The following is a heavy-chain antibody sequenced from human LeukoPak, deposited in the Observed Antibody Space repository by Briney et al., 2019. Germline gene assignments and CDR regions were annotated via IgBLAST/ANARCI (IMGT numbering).Heavy chain of an antibody. Sequence: SETLSLTCTVSGGSISSSSYYWGWIRQPPGKGLEWIGSIYYGGSTNYNPSLKSRVTISVDTSKNQFSLKLSSVTAADTAVYYCARHVSGWYEYYFDYWGQGTLVTVSS. D-gene: IGHD6-19*01. J-gene: IGHJ4*02. V-gene: IGHV4-39*01. CDR3: ARHVSGWYEYYFDY. CDR1: GGSISSSSYY. CDR2: IYYGGST.